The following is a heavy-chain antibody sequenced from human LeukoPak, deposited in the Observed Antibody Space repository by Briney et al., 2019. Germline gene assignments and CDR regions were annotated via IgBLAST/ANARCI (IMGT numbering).Heavy chain of an antibody. V-gene: IGHV4-34*01. CDR3: ARRRSYYDSSGYQRQRYYFDY. CDR2: INHSGST. D-gene: IGHD3-22*01. CDR1: GGSFSGYY. J-gene: IGHJ4*02. Sequence: PSETLSLTCAVYGGSFSGYYWSWIRQPPGKGLEWIGEINHSGSTNYNPSLKSRVTISVDTSKNQFSLKLSSVTAADTAVYYCARRRSYYDSSGYQRQRYYFDYWGQGTLVTVSS.